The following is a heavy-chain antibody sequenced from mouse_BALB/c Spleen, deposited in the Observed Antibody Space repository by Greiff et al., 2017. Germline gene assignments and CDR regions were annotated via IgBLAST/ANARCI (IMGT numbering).Heavy chain of an antibody. V-gene: IGHV1-54*01. Sequence: QVQLQQSGAELVRPGTSVKVSCKASGYAFTHYLIEWVKQRPGQGLEWIGVINPGSGGTNYNEKFKGKATLTADKSSSTAYMQLSSLTSDDSAVYFCASPVHWAMDYWGQGTSVTVSS. J-gene: IGHJ4*01. D-gene: IGHD1-1*01. CDR1: GYAFTHYL. CDR3: ASPVHWAMDY. CDR2: INPGSGGT.